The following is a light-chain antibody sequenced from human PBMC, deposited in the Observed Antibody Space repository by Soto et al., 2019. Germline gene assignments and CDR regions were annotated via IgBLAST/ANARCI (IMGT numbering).Light chain of an antibody. CDR1: QSVSSR. CDR3: QQRSSAIT. Sequence: EIVLTQSPATLSLSPGERATLSCRASQSVSSRLAWFQQRPGQAPRLLIYDASNRATGIPARFSGRGSGTDFTLTISSLEPEDFAVYYCQQRSSAITFGQGTRLEIK. J-gene: IGKJ5*01. CDR2: DAS. V-gene: IGKV3-11*01.